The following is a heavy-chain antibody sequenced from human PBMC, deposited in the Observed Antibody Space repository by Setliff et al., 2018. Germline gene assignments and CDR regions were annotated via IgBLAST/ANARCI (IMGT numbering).Heavy chain of an antibody. J-gene: IGHJ3*02. Sequence: ASVKVSCKASGYTFTAYDIHWMRQAPGQSLEWMGWISGYNGYTVYAQKLQGRVTLTTDTSTGTAYMEVRSLRSDDTAQYYCVRDRAAIVVGPPTAAFDIWGQGTMVTVSS. V-gene: IGHV1-18*01. CDR3: VRDRAAIVVGPPTAAFDI. CDR1: GYTFTAYD. CDR2: ISGYNGYT. D-gene: IGHD2-2*01.